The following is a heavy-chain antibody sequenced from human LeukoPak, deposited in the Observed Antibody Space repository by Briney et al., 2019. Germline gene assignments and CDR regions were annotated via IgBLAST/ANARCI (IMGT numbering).Heavy chain of an antibody. Sequence: PSETLSLTCTVSGGSISSSSYYWGWIRQPPGKGLEWIGSIYYSGSTYYNPSLKSRVTISVDTSKNQFSLKQSSVTAADTAVYYCARQGVDYDILTGYYNGFWFDPWGQGTLVTVSS. CDR1: GGSISSSSYY. D-gene: IGHD3-9*01. V-gene: IGHV4-39*01. J-gene: IGHJ5*02. CDR2: IYYSGST. CDR3: ARQGVDYDILTGYYNGFWFDP.